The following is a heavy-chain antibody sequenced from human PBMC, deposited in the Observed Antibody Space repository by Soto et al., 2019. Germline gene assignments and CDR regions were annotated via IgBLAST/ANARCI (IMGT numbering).Heavy chain of an antibody. V-gene: IGHV3-33*01. Sequence: QVQLVESGGGVVQPGRSLRLSCAASGFTFSFYGMHWVRQAPGKGLEWVAVIWYDGSNKYYADSVKGRFTISRDNSKNTLFLQMNSLRAEDTAVYYCAREAYGSGRRGWFDPWGQGTLVTVSS. CDR2: IWYDGSNK. J-gene: IGHJ5*02. CDR1: GFTFSFYG. D-gene: IGHD3-10*01. CDR3: AREAYGSGRRGWFDP.